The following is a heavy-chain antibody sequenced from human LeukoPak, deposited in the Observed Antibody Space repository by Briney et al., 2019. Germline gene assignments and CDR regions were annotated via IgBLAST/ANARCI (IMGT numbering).Heavy chain of an antibody. CDR2: ISGGSGST. CDR3: AKHGYNSGVYDAFDI. Sequence: GGSLRLSCAASGFTFSSYAMSWVRQAPGKGLAWVSTISGGSGSTYCADSVKGRFTISRDNSKKTLHLQMNSLRAEDTAVYYCAKHGYNSGVYDAFDIWGQGTRVTVSS. V-gene: IGHV3-23*01. D-gene: IGHD6-19*01. J-gene: IGHJ3*02. CDR1: GFTFSSYA.